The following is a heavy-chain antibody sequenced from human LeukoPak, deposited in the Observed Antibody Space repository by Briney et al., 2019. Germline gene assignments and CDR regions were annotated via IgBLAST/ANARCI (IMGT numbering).Heavy chain of an antibody. CDR3: ARGLYGSGSYYMYSYYHMDV. J-gene: IGHJ6*03. D-gene: IGHD3-10*01. Sequence: GGSLRLSCAASGFTFSSYAMHWVRQAPGKGLEYVSAISSNGGSTYYANSVKGRFTISRDNSKNTLYLQMGSLRAEDMAVYYCARGLYGSGSYYMYSYYHMDVWGRGTTVTISS. CDR2: ISSNGGST. V-gene: IGHV3-64*01. CDR1: GFTFSSYA.